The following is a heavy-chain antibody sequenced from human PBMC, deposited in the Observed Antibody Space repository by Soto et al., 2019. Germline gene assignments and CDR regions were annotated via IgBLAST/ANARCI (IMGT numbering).Heavy chain of an antibody. D-gene: IGHD6-13*01. V-gene: IGHV3-23*01. CDR1: GFTFSSYA. J-gene: IGHJ4*02. CDR3: AKAPYSSSWYGRADY. Sequence: PGGSLRLSCAASGFTFSSYAMSWVRQAPGKGLEWVSAISGSGGSTYYADPVKGRFTISRDNSKNTLYLQMNSLRAEDTAVYYCAKAPYSSSWYGRADYWGQGTLVTVSS. CDR2: ISGSGGST.